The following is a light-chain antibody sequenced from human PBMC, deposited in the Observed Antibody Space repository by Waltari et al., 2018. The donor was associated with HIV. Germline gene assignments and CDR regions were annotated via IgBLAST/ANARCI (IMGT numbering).Light chain of an antibody. V-gene: IGKV2-28*01. CDR3: MHALQTPLQTPRLT. CDR1: QSLLHSNVYNY. CDR2: LGS. J-gene: IGKJ4*01. Sequence: DIVMTQSPLSLPVTPGEPASISCRSRQSLLHSNVYNYLDWYMQKPGQSPQLLIYLGSNRASGVPDMFSGSGSGTDFTLKISRVEAEYVGVYYCMHALQTPLQTPRLTFGGGTRVEIK.